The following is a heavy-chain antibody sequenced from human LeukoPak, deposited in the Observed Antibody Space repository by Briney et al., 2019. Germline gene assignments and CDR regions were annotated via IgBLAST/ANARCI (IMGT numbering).Heavy chain of an antibody. D-gene: IGHD7-27*01. V-gene: IGHV1-18*04. J-gene: IGHJ4*02. CDR1: GYTFTGYY. Sequence: ASVSVSCKASGYTFTGYYMQGVRQTPGQGLEWMGWISAYNGNTNYAQKLQGRVTMTTDTSTSTAYMELRSLRSDDTAVYYCARDGNWGSIDYWGQGTLVTVSS. CDR2: ISAYNGNT. CDR3: ARDGNWGSIDY.